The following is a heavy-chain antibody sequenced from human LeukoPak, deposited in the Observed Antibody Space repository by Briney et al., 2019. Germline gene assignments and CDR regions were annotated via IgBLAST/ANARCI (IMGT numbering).Heavy chain of an antibody. Sequence: SETLSLTCAVYGGSFSGYYWSWIRQPPGKGLEWIGEINHSGSTSYNPSLKSRVTISVDTSKNQFSLKLSSVTAADTAVYYCARALTYYYGSGTPSAFDIWGQGTMVTVSS. D-gene: IGHD3-10*01. CDR1: GGSFSGYY. CDR2: INHSGST. J-gene: IGHJ3*02. CDR3: ARALTYYYGSGTPSAFDI. V-gene: IGHV4-34*01.